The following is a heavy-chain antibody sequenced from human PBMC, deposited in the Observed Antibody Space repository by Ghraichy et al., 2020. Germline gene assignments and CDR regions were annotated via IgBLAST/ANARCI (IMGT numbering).Heavy chain of an antibody. CDR1: GYTFTSYG. Sequence: ASVKVSCKASGYTFTSYGISWVRQAPGQGLEWMGWISAYNGNTNYAQKLQGRVTMTTDTSTSTAYMELRSLRSDDTAVYYCARVPRFLEWVDAFDIWGQGKMVTVSS. CDR2: ISAYNGNT. V-gene: IGHV1-18*04. CDR3: ARVPRFLEWVDAFDI. D-gene: IGHD3-3*01. J-gene: IGHJ3*02.